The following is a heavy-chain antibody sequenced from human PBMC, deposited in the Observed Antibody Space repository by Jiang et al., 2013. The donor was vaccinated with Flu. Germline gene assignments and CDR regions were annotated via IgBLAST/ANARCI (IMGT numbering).Heavy chain of an antibody. Sequence: SSYTISWVRQAPGQGLEWMGRIIPILGIANYAQKFQGRVTITADKSTSTAYMELSSLRSEDTAVYYCATPLEMGDWGQGTTVTVSS. V-gene: IGHV1-69*02. D-gene: IGHD5-24*01. CDR3: ATPLEMGD. CDR1: SSYT. J-gene: IGHJ6*02. CDR2: IIPILGIA.